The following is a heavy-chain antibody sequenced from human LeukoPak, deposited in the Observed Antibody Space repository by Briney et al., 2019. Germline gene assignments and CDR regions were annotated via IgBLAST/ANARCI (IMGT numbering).Heavy chain of an antibody. J-gene: IGHJ3*02. D-gene: IGHD3-22*01. V-gene: IGHV3-15*01. CDR3: TTVDYYDSSGYWDAFDI. CDR1: GFTFSNAW. Sequence: GGSLRLSCAASGFTFSNAWISWVRQAPGKGLEWVGRIKSKTDGGTTDYAAPVKGRFTISRDDSKNTLYLQMNSLKTEDTAVYYCTTVDYYDSSGYWDAFDIWGQGTMVTVSS. CDR2: IKSKTDGGTT.